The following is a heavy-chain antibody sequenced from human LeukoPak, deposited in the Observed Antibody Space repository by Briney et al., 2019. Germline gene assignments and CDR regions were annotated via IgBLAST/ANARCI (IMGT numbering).Heavy chain of an antibody. CDR2: IYYTGTT. Sequence: PSETLSLTCTVSGGSISSGDYYWSWIRQPPGKGLEWIGYIYYTGTTNYNPSLKSRVTISVDTSKNQFSLKLSSVTAADTAVYYCARAQGYSSGWDFQHWGQGTLVTVSS. CDR1: GGSISSGDYY. V-gene: IGHV4-61*08. D-gene: IGHD6-19*01. CDR3: ARAQGYSSGWDFQH. J-gene: IGHJ1*01.